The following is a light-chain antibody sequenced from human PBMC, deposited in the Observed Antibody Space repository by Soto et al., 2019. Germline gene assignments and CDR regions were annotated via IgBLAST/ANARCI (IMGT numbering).Light chain of an antibody. CDR1: RSLVYSDGNAY. CDR2: KAS. CDR3: MQGTHWPPT. J-gene: IGKJ1*01. V-gene: IGKV2-30*01. Sequence: DVVMTQSPLSLPVTLGQPASISCRSSRSLVYSDGNAYLNWFHQRPGQSPRRLIYKASNRDSGVPDRFSGSGSGTDFTLHINRVEADDVGVYYCMQGTHWPPTFGRGTRVEIE.